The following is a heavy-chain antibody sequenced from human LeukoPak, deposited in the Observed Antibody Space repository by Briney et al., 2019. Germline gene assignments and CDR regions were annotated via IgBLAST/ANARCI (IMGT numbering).Heavy chain of an antibody. V-gene: IGHV3-30*03. Sequence: RAGGSLRLSCAASGFTFSSYGMHWVRQAPGKGLEWVAVISYDGSNKYYADSVKGRFTISRDNSKNTLYLQMNSLRAEDTAVYYRAMHSSSWSDGLKYWGQGTLVTVSS. CDR2: ISYDGSNK. D-gene: IGHD6-13*01. J-gene: IGHJ4*02. CDR3: AMHSSSWSDGLKY. CDR1: GFTFSSYG.